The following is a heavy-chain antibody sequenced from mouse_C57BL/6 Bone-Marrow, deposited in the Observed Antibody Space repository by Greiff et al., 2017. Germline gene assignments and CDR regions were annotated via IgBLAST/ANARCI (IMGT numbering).Heavy chain of an antibody. CDR1: GYTFTDYN. CDR2: INPTNGGT. J-gene: IGHJ1*03. D-gene: IGHD1-1*01. Sequence: VQLQQPGPELVKPGASVKIPCKASGYTFTDYNMDWVKQSHGKSLEWIGDINPTNGGTIYNQKFKGKATLTVDKSSSTAYMELRSLTSEDTAVYYCARRGVTTVVATDWYFDVWGTGTTVTVSS. CDR3: ARRGVTTVVATDWYFDV. V-gene: IGHV1-18*01.